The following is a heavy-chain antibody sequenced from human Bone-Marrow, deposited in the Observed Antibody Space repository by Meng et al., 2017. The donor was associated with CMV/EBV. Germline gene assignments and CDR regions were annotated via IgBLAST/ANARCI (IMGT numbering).Heavy chain of an antibody. D-gene: IGHD6-19*01. J-gene: IGHJ6*02. CDR1: GFTFSSYS. CDR2: ISSSSSYI. CDR3: AKDTVADYYYYYGMDV. Sequence: GGSLRLSCAASGFTFSSYSMNWVRQAPGKGLEWVSSISSSSSYIYYADSVKGRFTISRDNAKNSLYLQMNSLRAEDTAVYYCAKDTVADYYYYYGMDVWGQGTTVTVSS. V-gene: IGHV3-21*01.